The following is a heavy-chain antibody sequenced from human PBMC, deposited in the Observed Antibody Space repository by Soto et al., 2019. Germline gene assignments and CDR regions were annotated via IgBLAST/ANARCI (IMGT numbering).Heavy chain of an antibody. V-gene: IGHV3-49*04. D-gene: IGHD3-22*01. CDR2: IRSKAYGGTT. J-gene: IGHJ5*02. Sequence: PGGSLRLSCAASGFTVSSNYMSWVRQAPGKGLEWVGFIRSKAYGGTTHYAASVKGRFTISRDDSKSIAYLQMNSLKTEDTAVYYCSTNYYDSSGYDNWFDPWGQGTLVTVSS. CDR1: GFTVSSNY. CDR3: STNYYDSSGYDNWFDP.